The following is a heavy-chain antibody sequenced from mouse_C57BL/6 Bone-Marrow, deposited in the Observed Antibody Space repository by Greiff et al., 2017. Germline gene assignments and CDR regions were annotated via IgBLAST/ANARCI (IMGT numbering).Heavy chain of an antibody. D-gene: IGHD1-1*01. Sequence: QVQLQQPGAELVKPGASVKLSCKASGYTFTSYWMHWVKQRPGQGLEWIGMIHPNSGRTNYNEKSKSKATLTVDKSSSTAYMQLSSLTSEDSAVYYCARKTTVVAHWYFDVWGTGTTVTVSS. CDR1: GYTFTSYW. V-gene: IGHV1-64*01. CDR3: ARKTTVVAHWYFDV. CDR2: IHPNSGRT. J-gene: IGHJ1*03.